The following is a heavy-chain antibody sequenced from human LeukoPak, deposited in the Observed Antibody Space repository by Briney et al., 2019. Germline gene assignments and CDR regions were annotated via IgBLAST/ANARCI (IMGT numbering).Heavy chain of an antibody. CDR2: IYYSGST. CDR1: GGSISSSSYY. D-gene: IGHD6-13*01. CDR3: AREDSSSWSHFDGYYYYMDV. V-gene: IGHV4-39*02. J-gene: IGHJ6*03. Sequence: SETLSLTCTVSGGSISSSSYYWGWIRQPPGKGLEWIGSIYYSGSTYYNPSLKSRVTISVDTSKNQFSLKLSSVTAADTAVYYCAREDSSSWSHFDGYYYYMDVWGKGTTVTISS.